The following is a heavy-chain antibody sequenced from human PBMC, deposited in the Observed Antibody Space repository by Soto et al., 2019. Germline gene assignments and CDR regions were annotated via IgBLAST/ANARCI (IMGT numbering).Heavy chain of an antibody. V-gene: IGHV1-18*01. J-gene: IGHJ3*02. CDR1: GYTFTSHG. CDR2: ISAYNGNT. Sequence: AASVKVSCKASGYTFTSHGVSWVRQAPGQGLEWMGWISAYNGNTNYAQKLQGRVTMTTDTSTSTAYMELRSLRSDDTAVYYCASSGYSSGHDAFDIWGQGTMVTVSS. D-gene: IGHD6-19*01. CDR3: ASSGYSSGHDAFDI.